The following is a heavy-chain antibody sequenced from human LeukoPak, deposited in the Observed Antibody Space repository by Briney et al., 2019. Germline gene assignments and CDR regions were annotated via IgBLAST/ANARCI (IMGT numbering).Heavy chain of an antibody. CDR3: ARPKSYDYYYMDV. V-gene: IGHV4-34*01. CDR1: GGSFSGDY. Sequence: SETLSLTCVVNGGSFSGDYWTWIRQPPGKRLEWIGDINHSGSTNYNPSLKSRVTISVDTSKNQFSLKLNSVTAADTAVYYCARPKSYDYYYMDVWGKGTAVTISS. D-gene: IGHD3-16*01. J-gene: IGHJ6*03. CDR2: INHSGST.